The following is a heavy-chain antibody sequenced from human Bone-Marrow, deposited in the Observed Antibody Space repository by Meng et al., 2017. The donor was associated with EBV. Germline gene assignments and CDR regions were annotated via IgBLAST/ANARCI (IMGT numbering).Heavy chain of an antibody. CDR2: LIPMSGAP. Sequence: QVRVARFGAEVKSLGASVKAPCWIFGGTFNRVAVSWVRQAPGQGLEWRGGLIPMSGAPHYAQKFQGRVTITADESTSTHYMDLSNLRSDDTAVYYCASESGRGYTPDYWGRGTLVTVSS. D-gene: IGHD3-10*01. V-gene: IGHV1-69*01. CDR1: GGTFNRVA. J-gene: IGHJ4*02. CDR3: ASESGRGYTPDY.